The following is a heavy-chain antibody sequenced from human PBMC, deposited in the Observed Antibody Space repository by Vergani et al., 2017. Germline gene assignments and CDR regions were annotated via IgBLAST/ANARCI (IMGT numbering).Heavy chain of an antibody. CDR2: VNPEGTNT. CDR3: ARDGRIDAEGTELYY. J-gene: IGHJ4*02. V-gene: IGHV3-74*01. CDR1: GFTFSRHW. D-gene: IGHD1-14*01. Sequence: EVQLVESGGGLVQPGGSLRLSCAASGFTFSRHWMHWVRQAPGKGLVWVSRVNPEGTNTPYADSVKGRFTISRDNAKNMMYLQLNSLRDEDTAVYYCARDGRIDAEGTELYYRGQGTLVTVFS.